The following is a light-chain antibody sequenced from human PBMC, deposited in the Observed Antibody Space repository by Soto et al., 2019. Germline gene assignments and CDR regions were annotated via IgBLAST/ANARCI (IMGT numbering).Light chain of an antibody. J-gene: IGKJ1*01. V-gene: IGKV3-11*01. Sequence: EIVLTQSPATLSLSPGERATLSCRASQGVSSYLARYQQKPGQAPRLLIYDASNRATGIPARFSGSGSGTDFTLTISSLEPEDFAVYYCQQRSNWPPWTFGQGTKVEIK. CDR3: QQRSNWPPWT. CDR2: DAS. CDR1: QGVSSY.